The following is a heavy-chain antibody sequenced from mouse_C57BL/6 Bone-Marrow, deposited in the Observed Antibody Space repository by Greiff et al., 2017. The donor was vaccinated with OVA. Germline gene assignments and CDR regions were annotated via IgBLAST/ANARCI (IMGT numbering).Heavy chain of an antibody. V-gene: IGHV1-19*01. Sequence: VQLQQSGPVLVKPGASVKMSCKASGYTFTDYYMNWVKQSHGKSLEWIGVINPYNGGTSYTQKFKAKATSTVDKSSSTAYMELNSLTSEDSAVYYCANGLLRAWFAYWGQGTLVTVSA. CDR3: ANGLLRAWFAY. CDR2: INPYNGGT. D-gene: IGHD2-3*01. CDR1: GYTFTDYY. J-gene: IGHJ3*01.